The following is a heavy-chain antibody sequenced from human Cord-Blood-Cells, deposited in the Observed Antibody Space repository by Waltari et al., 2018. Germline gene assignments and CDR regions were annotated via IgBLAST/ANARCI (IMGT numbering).Heavy chain of an antibody. V-gene: IGHV1-69*01. CDR1: GGTFSSYA. J-gene: IGHJ2*01. Sequence: QVQLVQSGAVVKKPASSVQVSCKASGGTFSSYAISWVRQAPGQGLEWMGGIIPIFGTANYAQKFQGRVTITADESTSTAYMELSSLRSEDTAVYYCARVVGATSFWYFDLWRRGTLVTVSS. CDR2: IIPIFGTA. CDR3: ARVVGATSFWYFDL. D-gene: IGHD1-26*01.